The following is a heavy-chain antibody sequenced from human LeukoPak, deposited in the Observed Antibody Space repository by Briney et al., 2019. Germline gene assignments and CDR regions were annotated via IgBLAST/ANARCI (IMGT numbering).Heavy chain of an antibody. CDR2: IYYIGST. Sequence: SSETLSLTCTVSGGSISSYYWSWIRQPPGKGLEWIGYIYYIGSTDYNPSLKSRVTISVDASKNLFALKLSSVTAADTAVYYCARDRYCSGGSCYLGWFDPWGQGTLVTVSS. J-gene: IGHJ5*02. V-gene: IGHV4-59*12. CDR1: GGSISSYY. D-gene: IGHD2-15*01. CDR3: ARDRYCSGGSCYLGWFDP.